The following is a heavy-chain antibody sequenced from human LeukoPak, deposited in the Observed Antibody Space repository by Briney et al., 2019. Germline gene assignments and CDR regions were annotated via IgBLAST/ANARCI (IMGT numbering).Heavy chain of an antibody. CDR1: GFKFSIYS. Sequence: GGSLRLSCAASGFKFSIYSMHWVRQAPGKGLEWVSVVSYDGSYKDYADSVKGRVTISRDNSNSTLFLQMNNLRVEDTAAYFCASDMYGSGRYYRPPFDNWGQGTMVTVSS. J-gene: IGHJ4*02. CDR3: ASDMYGSGRYYRPPFDN. CDR2: VSYDGSYK. D-gene: IGHD3-10*01. V-gene: IGHV3-30*03.